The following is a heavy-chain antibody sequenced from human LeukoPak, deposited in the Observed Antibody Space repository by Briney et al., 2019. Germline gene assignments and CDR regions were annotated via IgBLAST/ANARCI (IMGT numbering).Heavy chain of an antibody. CDR1: GFTFSSYG. J-gene: IGHJ4*02. CDR3: ARDDDWNYEDY. D-gene: IGHD1-7*01. CDR2: IKQDGSEK. Sequence: PGGSLRLSCTASGFTFSSYGMSWVRQAPGKGLEWVANIKQDGSEKYYVDSVKGRSTISRDNAKNSLYLQLNSLRAEDTAVYYCARDDDWNYEDYWGQGTLVTVSS. V-gene: IGHV3-7*01.